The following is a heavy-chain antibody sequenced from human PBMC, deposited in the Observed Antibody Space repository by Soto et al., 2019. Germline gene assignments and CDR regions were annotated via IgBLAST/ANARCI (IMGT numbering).Heavy chain of an antibody. Sequence: GGSLRLSCAASGFTFSSYGMHWVRQAPGKGLEWVAVIWYDGSNKYYADSVKGRFTISRDNSKNTLYLQMNSLRAEDTAVYYCARENSPGYSSGSDYWGQGTLVTVSS. J-gene: IGHJ4*02. CDR1: GFTFSSYG. D-gene: IGHD6-19*01. CDR2: IWYDGSNK. CDR3: ARENSPGYSSGSDY. V-gene: IGHV3-33*01.